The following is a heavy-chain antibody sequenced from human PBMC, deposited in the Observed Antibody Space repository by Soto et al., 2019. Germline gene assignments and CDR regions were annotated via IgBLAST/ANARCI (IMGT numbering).Heavy chain of an antibody. CDR1: GGSISSGGYY. Sequence: SETLSLTCTVSGGSISSGGYYWSWIRQHPGKGLEWIGYIYYSGSTYYNPSLKSRVTISVDTSKNQFSLKLSSVTAADTAVYYCARETPGYYDSSGSYFDYWGQGTLVTVSS. CDR3: ARETPGYYDSSGSYFDY. CDR2: IYYSGST. D-gene: IGHD3-22*01. V-gene: IGHV4-31*03. J-gene: IGHJ4*02.